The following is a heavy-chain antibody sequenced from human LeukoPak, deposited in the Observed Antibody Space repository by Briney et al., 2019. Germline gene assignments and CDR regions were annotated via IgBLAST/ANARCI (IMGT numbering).Heavy chain of an antibody. CDR1: GFTFSSYE. CDR3: ARTRRITMVRGAPH. D-gene: IGHD3-10*01. CDR2: ISSSGSTI. V-gene: IGHV3-48*03. J-gene: IGHJ4*02. Sequence: GGSLRLSCAASGFTFSSYEMNWVRQAPGKGPEWVAYISSSGSTIYYADSVKGRFTISRDNAKNSLYLQMNSLRAEDTAVYYCARTRRITMVRGAPHWGQGALVTVSS.